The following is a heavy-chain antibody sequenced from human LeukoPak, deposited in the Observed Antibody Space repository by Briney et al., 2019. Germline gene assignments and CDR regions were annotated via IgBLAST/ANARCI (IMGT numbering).Heavy chain of an antibody. Sequence: GGSLRLSCTASGFTFSSYSMNWVRQAPGKGLEWVSSIRTSSSYIYYAGSVKGRFTISRDNTKNSLYLQMNSLRAEDTAVYYCARCLEGGDILTGSGYWGQGTLVTVSS. V-gene: IGHV3-21*01. CDR3: ARCLEGGDILTGSGY. CDR1: GFTFSSYS. J-gene: IGHJ4*02. CDR2: IRTSSSYI. D-gene: IGHD3-9*01.